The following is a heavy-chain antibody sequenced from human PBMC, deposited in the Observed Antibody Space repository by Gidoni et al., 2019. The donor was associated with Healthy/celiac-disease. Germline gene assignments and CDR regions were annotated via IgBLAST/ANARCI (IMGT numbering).Heavy chain of an antibody. J-gene: IGHJ6*02. V-gene: IGHV1-69*04. CDR3: ARVPGSGSWWEGEYYYYGMDV. CDR2: IIPILGIA. Sequence: QVQLVQSGAEVKKPGSSVKVSCKASGGTFSSYAISWVRQAPGQGLEWMGRIIPILGIANYAQKFQGRVTITADKSTSTAYMELSSLRSEDTAVYYCARVPGSGSWWEGEYYYYGMDVWGQGTTVTVSS. D-gene: IGHD6-13*01. CDR1: GGTFSSYA.